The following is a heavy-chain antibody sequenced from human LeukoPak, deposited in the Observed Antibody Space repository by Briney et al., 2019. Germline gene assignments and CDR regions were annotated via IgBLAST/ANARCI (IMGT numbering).Heavy chain of an antibody. CDR2: IYHSGST. V-gene: IGHV4-38-2*02. CDR3: ARVDGSCSGGSCPSGNWFDP. CDR1: GYSISSGYY. J-gene: IGHJ5*02. D-gene: IGHD2-15*01. Sequence: SETLSLTCTVSGYSISSGYYWGWIRQPPGKGLEWIGSIYHSGSTYYNPSLKSRVTISVDTSKNHFSLKLSSVTAADTAVYFCARVDGSCSGGSCPSGNWFDPWGQGTLVTVSS.